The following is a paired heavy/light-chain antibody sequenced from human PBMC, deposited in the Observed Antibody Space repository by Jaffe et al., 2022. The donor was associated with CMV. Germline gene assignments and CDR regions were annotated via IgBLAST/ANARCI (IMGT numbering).Heavy chain of an antibody. Sequence: EVQLLESGGGLVQPGGSLRLSCAASGFIFNSYAMSWVRQAPGKGLEWVSVNSGSSGRTYYADSVKGRFTISRDNSKNTLYLEMNSLRAEDTAVYYCAKAIADYYYDSSGYIIDYWGQGTLVTVSS. V-gene: IGHV3-23*01. CDR1: GFIFNSYA. D-gene: IGHD3-22*01. CDR3: AKAIADYYYDSSGYIIDY. J-gene: IGHJ4*02. CDR2: NSGSSGRT.
Light chain of an antibody. CDR1: QSIGSS. CDR3: HQSSSLPGT. CDR2: YAS. V-gene: IGKV6-21*02. Sequence: EIVLTQSPDFQSVSPKEKVTITCRASQSIGSSLHWYQQKPDQSPKLLIKYASQSISGVPPRFSGSGSGTDFTLTVNSLEAEDAATYYCHQSSSLPGTFGQGTKVEIK. J-gene: IGKJ1*01.